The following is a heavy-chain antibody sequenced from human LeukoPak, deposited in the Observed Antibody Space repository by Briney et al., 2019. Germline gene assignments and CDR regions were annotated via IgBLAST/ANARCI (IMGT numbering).Heavy chain of an antibody. CDR2: ISGSGSNT. Sequence: PGGSLRLSCAASGFTFRSYAMSWVRQAPGKGLEWVSDISGSGSNTYYADSVKGRFTISRDNSKNTLYLQVNSLRAEDTAVYYCAKTTVGHTSYYFDYWGQGTLVTVSS. D-gene: IGHD1-1*01. J-gene: IGHJ4*02. CDR1: GFTFRSYA. V-gene: IGHV3-23*01. CDR3: AKTTVGHTSYYFDY.